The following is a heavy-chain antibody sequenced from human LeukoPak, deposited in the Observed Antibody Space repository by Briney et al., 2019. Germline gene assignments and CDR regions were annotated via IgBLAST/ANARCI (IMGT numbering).Heavy chain of an antibody. J-gene: IGHJ4*02. V-gene: IGHV5-51*01. Sequence: GESLKISCKGSGYRFTNYWIGWLRQMPGKGLEWMGIIYPGDSDTRHRPSFLGQVTLSTDKSISTAALPASSLKASHPAMDYLARLHGPGSFFGYSGQGTLLTVSS. D-gene: IGHD3-16*01. CDR3: ARLHGPGSFFGY. CDR2: IYPGDSDT. CDR1: GYRFTNYW.